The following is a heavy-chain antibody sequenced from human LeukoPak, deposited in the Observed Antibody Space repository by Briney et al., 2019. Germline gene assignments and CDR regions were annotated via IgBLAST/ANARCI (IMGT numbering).Heavy chain of an antibody. Sequence: GASVKVSCKVSGYTLTELSMHWVRQAPGKGLEWMGGFDPEDGETIYAQKFQGRVTMAEDTSTDTAYMELSSLRSEDTAVYYCATVPLWLRFVFDPWGQGTLVTVSS. V-gene: IGHV1-24*01. CDR2: FDPEDGET. CDR1: GYTLTELS. CDR3: ATVPLWLRFVFDP. J-gene: IGHJ5*02. D-gene: IGHD5-12*01.